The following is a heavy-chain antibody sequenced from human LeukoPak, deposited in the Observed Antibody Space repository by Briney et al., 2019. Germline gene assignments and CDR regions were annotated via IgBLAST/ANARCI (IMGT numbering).Heavy chain of an antibody. D-gene: IGHD3-10*01. CDR1: GFTFSTYA. CDR3: ARDLDAGTAFHY. V-gene: IGHV3-23*01. CDR2: ISASGGTT. Sequence: GGSLRLSCAASGFTFSTYAMTWVRQAPGKGLEWVSAISASGGTTYYADSVEGRFTISRDNSKNTLYLQMNSLRAEDTAVYYCARDLDAGTAFHYWGQGTLVTVSS. J-gene: IGHJ4*02.